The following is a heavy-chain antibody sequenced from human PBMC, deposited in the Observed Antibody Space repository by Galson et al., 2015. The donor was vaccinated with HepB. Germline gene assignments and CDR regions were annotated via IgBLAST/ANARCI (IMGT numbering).Heavy chain of an antibody. D-gene: IGHD3-9*01. CDR2: IRSKAYGGTT. V-gene: IGHV3-49*03. Sequence: SLRLSCAASGFTFGDYAMSWFRQAPGKGLEWVGFIRSKAYGGTTEYAASVKGRFTISRDDSKSIAYLQMNSLKTEDTAVYYCTREPGSYYILTGYEGGYWGQGTLVTVSS. CDR1: GFTFGDYA. CDR3: TREPGSYYILTGYEGGY. J-gene: IGHJ4*02.